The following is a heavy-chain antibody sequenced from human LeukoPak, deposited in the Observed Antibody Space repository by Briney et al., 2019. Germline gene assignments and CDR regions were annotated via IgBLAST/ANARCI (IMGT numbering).Heavy chain of an antibody. CDR3: ARDHMNYDILTGYYGAAFDI. CDR1: GFTFSRYW. J-gene: IGHJ3*02. Sequence: GGSLRLSCAASGFTFSRYWMHWVRQAPGKGLVWVSRVDSDGTNRDYADSVKGRFTISRVNAKNTVYLQMNSLRAEDTAVYYCARDHMNYDILTGYYGAAFDIWGQGTMVTVSS. CDR2: VDSDGTNR. V-gene: IGHV3-74*01. D-gene: IGHD3-9*01.